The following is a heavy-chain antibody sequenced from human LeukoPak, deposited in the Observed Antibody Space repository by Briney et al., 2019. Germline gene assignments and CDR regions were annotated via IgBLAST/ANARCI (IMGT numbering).Heavy chain of an antibody. V-gene: IGHV4-34*01. CDR1: GGSFSGYY. CDR3: ARARWRSISAAFDI. J-gene: IGHJ3*02. Sequence: SETLSLTCAVYGGSFSGYYWSWIRQPPGKGLEWIGEINHSGSTNYNPSLKSRVTISVDTSKNQFSLKLSSVTAADTAVYYCARARWRSISAAFDIWGQGTMVTVSS. D-gene: IGHD2-21*01. CDR2: INHSGST.